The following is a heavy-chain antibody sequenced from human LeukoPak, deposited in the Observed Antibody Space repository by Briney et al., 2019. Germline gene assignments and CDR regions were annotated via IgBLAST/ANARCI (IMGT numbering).Heavy chain of an antibody. J-gene: IGHJ6*02. D-gene: IGHD2-2*01. CDR2: INAGNGNT. Sequence: ASVKVSCKASGYTFTSYAMHWVRQAPGQRLEWMGWINAGNGNTKYSQKFQGRVTITRDTSASTAYMELSSLRSEDTAVYYCARDCSSTSCRYYYYYGMDVWGQGTTVTVSS. CDR1: GYTFTSYA. CDR3: ARDCSSTSCRYYYYYGMDV. V-gene: IGHV1-3*01.